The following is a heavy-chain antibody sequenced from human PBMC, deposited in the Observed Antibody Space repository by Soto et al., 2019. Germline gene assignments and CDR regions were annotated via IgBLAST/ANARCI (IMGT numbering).Heavy chain of an antibody. D-gene: IGHD3-22*01. Sequence: GGSLRLSCAASGFTFSSYAMTWVRQAPGKGLEWVSAISGSGGSTYYADSVKGRFTISRDNSKNTLYLQMNSLRAEDTAVYYCARDLNLGYYDSSGYPPDYWGQGTLVTVSS. J-gene: IGHJ4*02. CDR2: ISGSGGST. CDR1: GFTFSSYA. V-gene: IGHV3-23*01. CDR3: ARDLNLGYYDSSGYPPDY.